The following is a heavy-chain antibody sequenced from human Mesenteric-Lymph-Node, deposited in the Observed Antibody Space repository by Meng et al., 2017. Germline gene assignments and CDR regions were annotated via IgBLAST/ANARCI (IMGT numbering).Heavy chain of an antibody. CDR1: GDSITSTNW. CDR3: ATDVSTATTHYFDF. V-gene: IGHV4-4*02. CDR2: IYHSGSA. J-gene: IGHJ4*02. D-gene: IGHD4-17*01. Sequence: SETLSLTCSVSGDSITSTNWWIWVRQSPGKGLEWIGEIYHSGSANYNPSLKSRVTLSIDKSKNQFSLRMTSVTAADTAVYYCATDVSTATTHYFDFWGQGTLVTVSS.